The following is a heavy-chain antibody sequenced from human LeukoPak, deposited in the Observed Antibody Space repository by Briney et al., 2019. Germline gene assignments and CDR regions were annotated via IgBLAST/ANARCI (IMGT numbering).Heavy chain of an antibody. J-gene: IGHJ3*02. CDR3: ARESTRAPAQLGILERWAFDI. CDR1: GGSISSGGYY. D-gene: IGHD7-27*01. V-gene: IGHV4-30-2*01. Sequence: SETLSLTCTVSGGSISSGGYYWSWIRQPPGKGLEGIGYIYHSGSTYYNPSLKSRVTISVDRSKNQFSLRLSSVTAADTAVYYCARESTRAPAQLGILERWAFDIWGQGTMVTVSS. CDR2: IYHSGST.